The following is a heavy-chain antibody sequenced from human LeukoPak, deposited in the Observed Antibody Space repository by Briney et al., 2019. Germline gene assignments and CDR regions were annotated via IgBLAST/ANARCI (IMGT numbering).Heavy chain of an antibody. Sequence: ASVKVSCKASGYTFTSYGISWVRQAPGQGLEWMGWISAYSGDTNYAQKFQGRATMTTDTSTSTAYMELRSLSSDDTAVYYCARGLNYYDSSGYYGPPFDYWGQGTLVTVSS. CDR2: ISAYSGDT. V-gene: IGHV1-18*01. CDR1: GYTFTSYG. J-gene: IGHJ4*02. CDR3: ARGLNYYDSSGYYGPPFDY. D-gene: IGHD3-22*01.